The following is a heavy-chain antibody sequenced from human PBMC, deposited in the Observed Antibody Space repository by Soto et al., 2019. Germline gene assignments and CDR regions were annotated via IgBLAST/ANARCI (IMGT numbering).Heavy chain of an antibody. D-gene: IGHD1-7*01. Sequence: PSETLSLTCTVSGGSISSGDYYWSWIRQPPGKGLEWIGYIYYSGSTYYNPSLKSRVTISVDTSKNQFSLKLSSVTAADTAVYYCARVRYTWNYAGFDYWGQGTLVTVSS. CDR2: IYYSGST. CDR3: ARVRYTWNYAGFDY. J-gene: IGHJ4*02. CDR1: GGSISSGDYY. V-gene: IGHV4-30-4*01.